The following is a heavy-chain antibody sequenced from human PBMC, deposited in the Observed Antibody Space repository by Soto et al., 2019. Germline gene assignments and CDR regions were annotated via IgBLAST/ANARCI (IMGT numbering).Heavy chain of an antibody. J-gene: IGHJ6*03. V-gene: IGHV3-30*18. Sequence: GGSLRLSCAASGFTFSSYGMHCVRQAPGKGLEWVAVISYDGSNKYYADSVKGRFTISRDNSKNTLYLQMNSLRAEDTAVYYCAKAGDSSSSYYYYYYMDVWGKGTTVTVS. D-gene: IGHD6-6*01. CDR1: GFTFSSYG. CDR2: ISYDGSNK. CDR3: AKAGDSSSSYYYYYYMDV.